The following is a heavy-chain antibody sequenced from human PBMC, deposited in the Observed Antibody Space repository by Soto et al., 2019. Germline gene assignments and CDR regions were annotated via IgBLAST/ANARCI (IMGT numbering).Heavy chain of an antibody. CDR3: PRPRIAVAGTRSWFDP. V-gene: IGHV1-2*02. CDR1: GYTFTGYY. Sequence: ASVKGSCKASGYTFTGYYMHCVRQAPGQGLEWMGWINPNSDGTNYAQKVQGMVTMTRDTSSSTAYMELSRLRSDNTAVYYCPRPRIAVAGTRSWFDPWAQGTLVTVS. D-gene: IGHD6-19*01. J-gene: IGHJ5*02. CDR2: INPNSDGT.